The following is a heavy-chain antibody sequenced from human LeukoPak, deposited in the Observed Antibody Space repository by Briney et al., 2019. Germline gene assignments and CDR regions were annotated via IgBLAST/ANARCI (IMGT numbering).Heavy chain of an antibody. D-gene: IGHD1-26*01. CDR3: ARVGYILGAKLDY. V-gene: IGHV3-30*04. CDR1: GFTYISYA. J-gene: IGHJ4*02. Sequence: GGSLRLSCAASGFTYISYAIHWVRQAPGKGLEWVAGVSYDGTDKYYADSVKGRFSISMDNSKNTLFLQMNSLKPEDTAVFYSARVGYILGAKLDYWGQGTLVTVSS. CDR2: VSYDGTDK.